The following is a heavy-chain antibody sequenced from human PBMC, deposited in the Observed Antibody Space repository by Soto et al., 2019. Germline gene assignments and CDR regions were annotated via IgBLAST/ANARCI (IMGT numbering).Heavy chain of an antibody. CDR1: GFSISGAW. J-gene: IGHJ4*02. CDR3: TSGSVEGY. CDR2: IKTKAQGDTT. V-gene: IGHV3-15*07. Sequence: EVQLVESGGGLVKPGGSLRLSCAASGFSISGAWMNWVRQAPGKGLEWVGRIKTKAQGDTTDYAAPVKGRFTISRDDSENTLSLQMSSLKIEDTAVYFCTSGSVEGYWGQGTLVTVSS. D-gene: IGHD1-26*01.